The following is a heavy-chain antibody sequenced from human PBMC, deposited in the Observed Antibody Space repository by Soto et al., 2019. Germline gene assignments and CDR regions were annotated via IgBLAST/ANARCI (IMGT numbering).Heavy chain of an antibody. J-gene: IGHJ4*02. CDR1: GGTFSKFV. CDR2: IIPLFGTT. D-gene: IGHD2-15*01. CDR3: ASREGVADPATYISPGYHFDC. V-gene: IGHV1-69*06. Sequence: QVQLVQSGAEVKKPGSSVKVSCRASGGTFSKFVVSWVRQAPGQGLEWMGGIIPLFGTTNYAQKFQGRVKITADKSTTTAYMELSSLRSDDTAVYYCASREGVADPATYISPGYHFDCCGQGTLVTVSS.